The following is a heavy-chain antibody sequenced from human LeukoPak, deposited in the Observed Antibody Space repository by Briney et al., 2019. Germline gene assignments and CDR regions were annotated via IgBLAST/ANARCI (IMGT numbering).Heavy chain of an antibody. CDR2: IKQDGSAK. D-gene: IGHD3-22*01. J-gene: IGHJ5*02. CDR3: AQECVDSTGYYYVPNWFDP. V-gene: IGHV3-7*01. Sequence: GGSLRLSCAASGFTFSNYDTSWVRQAPGKGLEWVANIKQDGSAKYYVDSVKGRFTISRDNAKNSLYLHMNSLRADDTAVYYCAQECVDSTGYYYVPNWFDPWGQGTLVTVSS. CDR1: GFTFSNYD.